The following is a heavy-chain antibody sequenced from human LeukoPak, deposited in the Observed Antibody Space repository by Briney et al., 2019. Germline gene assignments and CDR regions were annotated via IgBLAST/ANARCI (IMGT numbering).Heavy chain of an antibody. CDR3: ARDREWLYYMDV. CDR2: IKEDGTEK. CDR1: GFTFSNYW. J-gene: IGHJ6*03. D-gene: IGHD3-3*01. V-gene: IGHV3-7*01. Sequence: GGSLRLSCAASGFTFSNYWMGWVRQPPGKGLQWVANIKEDGTEKYYVDSVKGRFTISRDNAKNSVYLQMNSLRAEDTAVYYCARDREWLYYMDVWGKGTTVTVSS.